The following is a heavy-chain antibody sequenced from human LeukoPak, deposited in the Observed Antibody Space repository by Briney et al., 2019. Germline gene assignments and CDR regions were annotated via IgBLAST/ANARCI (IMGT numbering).Heavy chain of an antibody. CDR1: GFTFSSYG. CDR2: ISYDGSNK. V-gene: IGHV3-30*18. Sequence: PGRSLRLSCAASGFTFSSYGMHWVRQAPGKGLEWVAVISYDGSNKYYADSVKGRFTISRDNSKNTLYLQMNSLRAEDTAVYYCAKQDGSGSPSAFDIWGQGTMVTVSS. D-gene: IGHD3-10*01. CDR3: AKQDGSGSPSAFDI. J-gene: IGHJ3*02.